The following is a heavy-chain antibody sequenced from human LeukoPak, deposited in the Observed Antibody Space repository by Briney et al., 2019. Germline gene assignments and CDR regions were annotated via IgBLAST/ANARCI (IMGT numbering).Heavy chain of an antibody. CDR1: GGSISSGDYY. CDR2: IYYSGST. CDR3: ARASMIVVVIDY. V-gene: IGHV4-30-4*01. Sequence: PSETLSLTCTVSGGSISSGDYYWSWIRQPPGKGLEWIGYIYYSGSTYYNPSLKGRVTISVDTSKNQFSLKLSSVTAADTAVYYCARASMIVVVIDYWGQGTLVTVSS. J-gene: IGHJ4*02. D-gene: IGHD3-22*01.